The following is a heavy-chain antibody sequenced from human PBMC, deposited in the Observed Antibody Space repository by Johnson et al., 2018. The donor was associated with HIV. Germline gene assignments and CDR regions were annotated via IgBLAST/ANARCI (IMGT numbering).Heavy chain of an antibody. V-gene: IGHV3-20*04. CDR1: GFTLSDFY. Sequence: VQLVESGGGLVKPGGSLRLSCLASGFTLSDFYMSWVRQAPGKGLEWISGINWNGDSPGYADSVKGRFTISRDNAKNSLYLQMTRLRAEDTALYSCARRGGSGWSAFDIWGKGTIVTVSS. J-gene: IGHJ3*02. D-gene: IGHD6-19*01. CDR3: ARRGGSGWSAFDI. CDR2: INWNGDSP.